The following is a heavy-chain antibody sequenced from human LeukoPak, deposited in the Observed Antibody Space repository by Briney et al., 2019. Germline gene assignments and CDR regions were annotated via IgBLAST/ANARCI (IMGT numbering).Heavy chain of an antibody. Sequence: GGSLRLSCAASGFTFSKYGMHWVRQAPGKGLEWVAFIQYDESNKYYADSVKGRFTISRDNSKNTLHVQMNSLRAEDTAVYYCARGSDTAMVLFSCFDYWGQGTLVTASS. CDR3: ARGSDTAMVLFSCFDY. CDR1: GFTFSKYG. J-gene: IGHJ4*02. V-gene: IGHV3-30*02. CDR2: IQYDESNK. D-gene: IGHD5-18*01.